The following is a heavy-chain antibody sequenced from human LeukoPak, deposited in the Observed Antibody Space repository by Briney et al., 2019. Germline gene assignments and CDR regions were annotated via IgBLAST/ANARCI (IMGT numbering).Heavy chain of an antibody. CDR1: GFTFSSYG. D-gene: IGHD5-24*01. CDR3: AREGDGYNYGGFDY. CDR2: IWYDGSNK. V-gene: IGHV3-33*01. Sequence: GGSLRLSCAASGFTFSSYGMHWVRQAPGKGLEWVAVIWYDGSNKYYADSVKGRFTISRDNSKNTLYLQMNSLRAEDTAVYYCAREGDGYNYGGFDYWGQGTLVTVSS. J-gene: IGHJ4*02.